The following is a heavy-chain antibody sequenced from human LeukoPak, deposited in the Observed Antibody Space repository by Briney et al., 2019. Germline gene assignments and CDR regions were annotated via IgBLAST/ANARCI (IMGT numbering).Heavy chain of an antibody. Sequence: SQTLSLTRTVSGGSISSGGYYWSWIRQHPGKGLEWIGYIYYSGSTYYNPSLKSRVTISVDTSKNQFSLKLSSVTAADTAVYYCARARKTKVTGTTAPRLNGFDPWGQGTLVTVSS. CDR2: IYYSGST. V-gene: IGHV4-31*03. J-gene: IGHJ5*02. CDR3: ARARKTKVTGTTAPRLNGFDP. D-gene: IGHD1-7*01. CDR1: GGSISSGGYY.